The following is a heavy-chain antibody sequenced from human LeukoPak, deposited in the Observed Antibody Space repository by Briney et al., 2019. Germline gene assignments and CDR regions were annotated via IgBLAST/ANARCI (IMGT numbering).Heavy chain of an antibody. CDR3: ARDRPVNDIVVVPAAIDANWFDP. CDR1: GYTFTSYG. J-gene: IGHJ5*02. V-gene: IGHV1-18*01. CDR2: ISAYNGNT. D-gene: IGHD2-2*01. Sequence: ASVKVSCKASGYTFTSYGISWVRQAPGQGLEWMGWISAYNGNTNYAPKLQSRVTMTTDTSTSTAYMELRSLRSDDTAVYYCARDRPVNDIVVVPAAIDANWFDPWGQGTLVTVSS.